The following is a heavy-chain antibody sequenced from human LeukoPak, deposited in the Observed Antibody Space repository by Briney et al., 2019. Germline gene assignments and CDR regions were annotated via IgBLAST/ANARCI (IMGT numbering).Heavy chain of an antibody. CDR2: ISHDESNE. D-gene: IGHD3-10*01. CDR3: AREYYGSGSKHDY. CDR1: GFTFRNYA. Sequence: GRSLRLSCAASGFTFRNYAMHWVRHTPGKGLEWVTVISHDESNEYYADSVKGRFTISRDNSKNTLYLQMNSLRADDTAVYYCAREYYGSGSKHDYWGQGTLVTVSS. V-gene: IGHV3-30-3*01. J-gene: IGHJ4*02.